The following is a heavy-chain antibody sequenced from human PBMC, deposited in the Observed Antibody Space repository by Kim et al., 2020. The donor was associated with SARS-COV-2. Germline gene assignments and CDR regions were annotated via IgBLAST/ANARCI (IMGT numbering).Heavy chain of an antibody. V-gene: IGHV3-53*01. J-gene: IGHJ3*02. CDR2: IYSGGST. D-gene: IGHD5-18*01. Sequence: GGSLRLSCAASGFTVSSNYMSWVRQAPGKGLEWVSVIYSGGSTYYADSVKGRFTISRDNSKNTLYLQMNSLRAEDTAVYYCARDLGDTDLDAFDIWGQGTMVTVSS. CDR3: ARDLGDTDLDAFDI. CDR1: GFTVSSNY.